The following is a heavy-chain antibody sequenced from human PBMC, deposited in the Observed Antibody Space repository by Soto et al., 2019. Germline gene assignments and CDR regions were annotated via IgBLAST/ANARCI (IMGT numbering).Heavy chain of an antibody. CDR3: AKSIHSSSWSDYYYGMDV. Sequence: GSLRLSCAASGFTFSSYAMSWVRQAPGKGLEWVSAISGSGGSTYYADSVKGRFTISRDNSKNTLYLQMNSLRAEDTAVYYCAKSIHSSSWSDYYYGMDVWGQGTTVTVSS. CDR2: ISGSGGST. J-gene: IGHJ6*02. CDR1: GFTFSSYA. D-gene: IGHD6-13*01. V-gene: IGHV3-23*01.